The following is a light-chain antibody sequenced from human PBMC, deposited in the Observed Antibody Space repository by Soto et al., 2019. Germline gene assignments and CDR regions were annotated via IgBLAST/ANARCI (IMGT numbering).Light chain of an antibody. V-gene: IGKV3-11*01. CDR3: QQRSDWPST. Sequence: EIVLTQSPATLSLSPGERATLSCRASQSVSSYLAWYQQKPGQAPRLLIYDASNRATGIPARFSGSGSGTAFTLAIRGLEPDDFAVYYCQQRSDWPSTFGGGTKVQIK. CDR1: QSVSSY. CDR2: DAS. J-gene: IGKJ4*01.